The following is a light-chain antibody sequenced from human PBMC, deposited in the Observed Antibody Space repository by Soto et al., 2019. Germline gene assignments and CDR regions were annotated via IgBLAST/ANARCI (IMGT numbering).Light chain of an antibody. CDR3: SSYVGTKIADVI. CDR1: SSDVGGYNY. J-gene: IGLJ2*01. V-gene: IGLV2-8*01. CDR2: EVS. Sequence: QSVLTQPPSASGSPGQSVTISCTGTSSDVGGYNYVSWYQQHPGKAPKLIIYEVSKRPSGVPDRFSGSKSGNTASLTVSGLLAEDEADYHCSSYVGTKIADVIFGGGTKVTVL.